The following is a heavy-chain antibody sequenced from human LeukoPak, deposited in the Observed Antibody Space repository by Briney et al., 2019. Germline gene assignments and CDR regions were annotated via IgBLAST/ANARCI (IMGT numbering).Heavy chain of an antibody. V-gene: IGHV1-46*01. CDR1: VYTFTSYY. CDR2: INPSGGST. CDR3: ARDPYRYCSSTSCYFDY. Sequence: ASVKVSCKASVYTFTSYYMHWVRQAPGQGLEWMGIINPSGGSTSYAQKFQGRVTMTRDTSTSTVYMELSSLRSEDTAVYYCARDPYRYCSSTSCYFDYWGQGTLVTVSS. J-gene: IGHJ4*02. D-gene: IGHD2-2*01.